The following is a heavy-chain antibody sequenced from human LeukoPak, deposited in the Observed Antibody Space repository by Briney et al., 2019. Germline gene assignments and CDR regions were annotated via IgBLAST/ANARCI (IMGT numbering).Heavy chain of an antibody. D-gene: IGHD2-15*01. CDR1: GFTFSSYW. Sequence: PGRSLRLSCAASGFTFSSYWMHWVRQAPERGLLLVSRINGDGSSTSYADSVKGGFIISRENARNTLHLQMNSLRAEDTAVYYCTRGCSGGSCYPGFDYWGHGILVTVSS. CDR2: INGDGSST. J-gene: IGHJ4*01. CDR3: TRGCSGGSCYPGFDY. V-gene: IGHV3-74*01.